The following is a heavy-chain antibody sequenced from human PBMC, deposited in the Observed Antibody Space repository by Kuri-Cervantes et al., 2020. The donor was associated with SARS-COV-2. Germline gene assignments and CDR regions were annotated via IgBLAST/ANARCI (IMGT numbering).Heavy chain of an antibody. Sequence: GGSLRLSCAASGFTVSSNYMSWVRQAPGKGLEWVSYISNSGSYTNYADYVKGRFTISRDNAKNTLYLQMSSLRGDDTAVYYCARGRQQLPWNFDYWGQGNLVTVSS. CDR2: ISNSGSYT. J-gene: IGHJ4*02. CDR3: ARGRQQLPWNFDY. CDR1: GFTVSSNY. V-gene: IGHV3-11*06. D-gene: IGHD6-13*01.